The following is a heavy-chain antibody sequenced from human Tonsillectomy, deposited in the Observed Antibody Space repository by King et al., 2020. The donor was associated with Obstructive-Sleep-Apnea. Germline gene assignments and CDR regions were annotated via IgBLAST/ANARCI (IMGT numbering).Heavy chain of an antibody. CDR1: GGSFSDYY. CDR3: AKGSSSWYPDYFDS. Sequence: QVQLQQWGAGLLKPSETLSLTCAVYGGSFSDYYCSWIRQPPGKGLEWIGEINHSGNTNYNPSLTSRVTKSVEPPKNQFSLKLNSVTAEATALYYCAKGSSSWYPDYFDSWGQGTLVTVSS. V-gene: IGHV4-34*01. J-gene: IGHJ4*02. D-gene: IGHD6-13*01. CDR2: INHSGNT.